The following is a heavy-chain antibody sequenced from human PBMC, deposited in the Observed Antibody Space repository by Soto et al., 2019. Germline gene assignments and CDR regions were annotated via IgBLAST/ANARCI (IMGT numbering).Heavy chain of an antibody. D-gene: IGHD6-25*01. CDR2: IYYTGMA. Sequence: PSETLSLTCTVSGTSISSSDYYWGWIRQPPGKGLEWITSIYYTGMAYYNPSLKSRVTISVDRSKNQLSLKLNPVTAADRAVYYCETGPSSSNGYRQFDYLGQGTLVTVSS. J-gene: IGHJ4*02. V-gene: IGHV4-39*01. CDR1: GTSISSSDYY. CDR3: ETGPSSSNGYRQFDY.